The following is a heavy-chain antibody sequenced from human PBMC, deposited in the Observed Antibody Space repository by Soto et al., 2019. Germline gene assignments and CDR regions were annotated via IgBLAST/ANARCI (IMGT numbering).Heavy chain of an antibody. CDR3: AAQLPADGYFDL. D-gene: IGHD1-1*01. CDR1: GFSVSTSGSS. Sequence: QITLKESGPALVKPTQTLTLTCTFSGFSVSTSGSSVGWIRQPPGKALEWLALIYWDDTQRYNPSLERRLTITRDTSKNQVVLTMTNMDPVDTATYYCAAQLPADGYFDLWGRGALVAVSS. J-gene: IGHJ2*01. V-gene: IGHV2-5*02. CDR2: IYWDDTQ.